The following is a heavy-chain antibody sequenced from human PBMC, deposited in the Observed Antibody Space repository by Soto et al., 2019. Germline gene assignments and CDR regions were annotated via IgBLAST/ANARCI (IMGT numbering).Heavy chain of an antibody. CDR1: GYTFTSYG. Sequence: ASVKVSCKASGYTFTSYGISWLRQAPGQGLEWMGWISAYSGNTNYAQKLQGRVTMTTDTSTSTAYTELRSRRSDDTAVYYCARDGLNNYDDSSGYSSPGAFDIWGKGTRITVSS. CDR2: ISAYSGNT. J-gene: IGHJ3*02. CDR3: ARDGLNNYDDSSGYSSPGAFDI. V-gene: IGHV1-18*01. D-gene: IGHD3-22*01.